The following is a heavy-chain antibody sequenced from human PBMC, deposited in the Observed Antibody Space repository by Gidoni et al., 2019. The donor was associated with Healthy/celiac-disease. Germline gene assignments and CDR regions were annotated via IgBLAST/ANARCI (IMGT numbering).Heavy chain of an antibody. V-gene: IGHV3-23*01. D-gene: IGHD6-13*01. J-gene: IGHJ4*02. CDR1: GLTFSSYA. CDR2: ISGSGGST. CDR3: AKEGSWYESDY. Sequence: EVLLLEYVGGLVPPWGSLMLSCAASGLTFSSYAMSWVRQAPGKGLEWVSAISGSGGSTYDADSGKGRFTISRDNSKNTLYLQMNSLRAEDTAVYYCAKEGSWYESDYWGQGTLVTVSS.